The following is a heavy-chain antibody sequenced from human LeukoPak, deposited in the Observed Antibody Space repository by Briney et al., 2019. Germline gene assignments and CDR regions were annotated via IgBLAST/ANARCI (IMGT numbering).Heavy chain of an antibody. CDR2: ISGGGDTT. CDR1: GFTFSSYA. D-gene: IGHD2-2*01. J-gene: IGHJ3*02. Sequence: GGSLRLSCAASGFTFSSYAMNWVRQAPGKGLEWVAGISGGGDTTFYADSVKGRFTISRNNSKNTLYLHMNSLRAEDTAVYSCEKPRSSSSSDAFDIWGQGTMVTVSS. V-gene: IGHV3-23*01. CDR3: EKPRSSSSSDAFDI.